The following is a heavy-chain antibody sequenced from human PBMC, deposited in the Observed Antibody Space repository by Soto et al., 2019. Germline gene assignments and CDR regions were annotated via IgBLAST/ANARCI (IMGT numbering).Heavy chain of an antibody. J-gene: IGHJ5*02. V-gene: IGHV3-21*01. Sequence: EVQLVESGGGLVKPGGSLRLSCAASGFTFSSYSMNWVRQAPGKGLEWVSSISSSSSYIYYADSVKGRFTISRDNAKNSLYLQMNSLRGEDTAVYYCARVITMSNWFYPWGQGTLVTVSS. CDR3: ARVITMSNWFYP. CDR1: GFTFSSYS. D-gene: IGHD3-10*02. CDR2: ISSSSSYI.